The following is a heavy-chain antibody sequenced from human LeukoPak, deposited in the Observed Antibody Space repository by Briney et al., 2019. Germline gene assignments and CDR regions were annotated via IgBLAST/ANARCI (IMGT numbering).Heavy chain of an antibody. Sequence: GGSLRLSCAASGFTFSDYYMSWIRQAPGKGLEWVSYISSSSSYTNYADSVKGRFTISRDNAENSLYLQMNSLRGDDTAVYYCAKDVGKWESLHFFDYWGQGTLVTVSS. D-gene: IGHD1-26*01. CDR1: GFTFSDYY. CDR3: AKDVGKWESLHFFDY. V-gene: IGHV3-11*05. J-gene: IGHJ4*02. CDR2: ISSSSSYT.